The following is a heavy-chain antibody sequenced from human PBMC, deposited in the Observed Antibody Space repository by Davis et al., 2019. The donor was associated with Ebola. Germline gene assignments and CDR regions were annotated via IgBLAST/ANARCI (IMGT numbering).Heavy chain of an antibody. J-gene: IGHJ5*02. D-gene: IGHD5-12*01. CDR2: MNPNSGNT. CDR3: ARDAWLRKNWFDP. V-gene: IGHV1-8*01. CDR1: GYTFTSYD. Sequence: ASVKVSCKASGYTFTSYDINWVRQATGQGLEWMGWMNPNSGNTGYAQKFQGRVTMTRNTSISTAYMELSSLRSDDTAVYYCARDAWLRKNWFDPWGQGTLVTVSS.